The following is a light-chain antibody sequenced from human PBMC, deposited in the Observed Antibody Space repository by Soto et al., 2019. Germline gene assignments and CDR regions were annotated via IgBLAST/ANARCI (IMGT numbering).Light chain of an antibody. Sequence: QSALTQPRSVSESPGQSVTISCSGSSSDVGAYKYVSWYQQHPGKAPKLMIYDVSQRPSGVPDRFSGSKSGSTASLTISGLQGDDEADYYCCSYAGSFTGVFGGGTKLTVL. CDR2: DVS. CDR3: CSYAGSFTGV. J-gene: IGLJ3*02. CDR1: SSDVGAYKY. V-gene: IGLV2-11*01.